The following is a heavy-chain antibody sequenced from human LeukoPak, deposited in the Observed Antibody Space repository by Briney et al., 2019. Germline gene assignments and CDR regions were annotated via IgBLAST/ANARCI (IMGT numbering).Heavy chain of an antibody. CDR1: GFTFSSYA. CDR2: ISSNGGST. J-gene: IGHJ6*03. CDR3: ARDGYSYGWGAYYYYYMDV. D-gene: IGHD5-18*01. Sequence: PGGSLRLSCAASGFTFSSYAMHWVRQAPGKGLEYVSAISSNGGSTYYANSVKGRFTISRDNSKNTLYLQMGSLRAEDMAVYYCARDGYSYGWGAYYYYYMDVWGKGTTVTVSS. V-gene: IGHV3-64*01.